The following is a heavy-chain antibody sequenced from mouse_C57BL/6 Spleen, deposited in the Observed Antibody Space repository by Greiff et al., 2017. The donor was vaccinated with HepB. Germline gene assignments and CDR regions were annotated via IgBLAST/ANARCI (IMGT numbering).Heavy chain of an antibody. J-gene: IGHJ3*01. D-gene: IGHD2-4*01. Sequence: QVQLQQSGAELVKPGASVKLSCKASGYTFTSYWMQWVKQRPGQGLEWIGEIDPSDSYTNYNQKFKGKAILTVDTSSSTAYMQLSSLTSEDSAVYYCAKEGDYDDAYWGQGTLVTVSA. V-gene: IGHV1-50*01. CDR3: AKEGDYDDAY. CDR2: IDPSDSYT. CDR1: GYTFTSYW.